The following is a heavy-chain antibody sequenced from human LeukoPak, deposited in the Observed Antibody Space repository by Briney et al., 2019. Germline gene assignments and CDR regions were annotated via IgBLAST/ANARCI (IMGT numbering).Heavy chain of an antibody. D-gene: IGHD3-10*01. CDR3: ARDSMVREKLLDN. V-gene: IGHV3-11*05. CDR2: ISSTSSYT. CDR1: GSTFSDYY. J-gene: IGHJ4*02. Sequence: GGSLRLSCAASGSTFSDYYMSWIRQAPGKGLEWVSYISSTSSYTNYADSVKGRFTISRDNAKNSLYLQMNSLRADDAAVYYCARDSMVREKLLDNWGQGALVTVSS.